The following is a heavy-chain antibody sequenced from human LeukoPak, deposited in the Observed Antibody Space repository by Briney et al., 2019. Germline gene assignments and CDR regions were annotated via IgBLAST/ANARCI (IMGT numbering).Heavy chain of an antibody. V-gene: IGHV4-61*02. CDR3: ARERGITMVRGYYYYYYMDV. Sequence: SQTLSLTCTVSGGSISSGTNFWTWIRQPAGKGLEWIGRISISGGTIYNPSLRGRVTISVDTSKNQFSLSLSSVTAADTAVYYCARERGITMVRGYYYYYYMDVWGKGTTVTVSS. D-gene: IGHD3-10*01. CDR1: GGSISSGTNF. J-gene: IGHJ6*03. CDR2: ISISGGT.